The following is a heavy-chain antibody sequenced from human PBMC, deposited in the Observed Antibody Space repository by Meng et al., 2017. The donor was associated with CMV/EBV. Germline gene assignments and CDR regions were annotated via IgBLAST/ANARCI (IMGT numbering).Heavy chain of an antibody. V-gene: IGHV3-21*01. Sequence: GESLKISCAASGFTFSNYSMNWVRQAPGKGLEWVSSISSSSYIYYADSVKGRFTISRDNAKNSLYLQMNSLRAEDTAVYYCARVGRTSQTMIVVVPKGSGAFDIWGQGTMVTVSS. CDR3: ARVGRTSQTMIVVVPKGSGAFDI. CDR1: GFTFSNYS. CDR2: ISSSSYI. J-gene: IGHJ3*02. D-gene: IGHD3-22*01.